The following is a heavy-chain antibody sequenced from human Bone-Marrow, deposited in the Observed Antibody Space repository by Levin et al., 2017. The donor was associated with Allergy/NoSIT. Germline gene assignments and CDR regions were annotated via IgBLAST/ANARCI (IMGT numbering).Heavy chain of an antibody. CDR2: IKQDGSQT. J-gene: IGHJ5*02. Sequence: GGSLRLSCAASGLDFRKYWMNWVRQAPGKGLEWVANIKQDGSQTFYDDSVKGRFTIPRDNAKTSLYLQMNSLRVEDTAVYYCASYNHDPMSDGWAWGQGTLVTVSS. CDR3: ASYNHDPMSDGWA. D-gene: IGHD5-18*01. V-gene: IGHV3-7*02. CDR1: GLDFRKYW.